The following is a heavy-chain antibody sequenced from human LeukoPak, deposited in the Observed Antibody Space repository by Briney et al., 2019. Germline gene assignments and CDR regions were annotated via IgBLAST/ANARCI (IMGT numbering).Heavy chain of an antibody. CDR3: ARDGPSYSSGWGRNFDY. CDR1: GFTFSRYN. D-gene: IGHD6-19*01. V-gene: IGHV3-48*01. CDR2: ISSSSSSK. Sequence: GGSLRLSCVGSGFTFSRYNMNWVRQAPGKGLEWISYISSSSSSKYYADSVKGRFTISRDNAKNSLYPQMNSLRAEDTAIYYCARDGPSYSSGWGRNFDYWGQGTLVTVSS. J-gene: IGHJ4*02.